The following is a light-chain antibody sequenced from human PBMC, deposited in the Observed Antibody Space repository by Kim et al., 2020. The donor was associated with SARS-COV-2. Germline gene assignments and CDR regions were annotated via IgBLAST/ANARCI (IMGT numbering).Light chain of an antibody. CDR3: QQYYSYPLLT. V-gene: IGKV1-8*01. Sequence: STGDRVTIPCRVSQGISSYLVWCQPKPGTAPKLLIYAASTLQSGVPSRFSGSGSGTDFTLTISCLQSEDFATYYCQQYYSYPLLTFGGGTKVDIK. CDR2: AAS. CDR1: QGISSY. J-gene: IGKJ4*01.